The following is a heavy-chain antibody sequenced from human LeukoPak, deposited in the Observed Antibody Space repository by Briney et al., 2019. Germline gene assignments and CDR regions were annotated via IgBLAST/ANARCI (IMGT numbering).Heavy chain of an antibody. CDR2: IYYSGST. J-gene: IGHJ4*02. D-gene: IGHD6-13*01. CDR3: ARRLNSSWYAGQYDY. V-gene: IGHV4-39*01. CDR1: GVSIISSSYY. Sequence: PSETLSLTCTVSGVSIISSSYYWGWIRQSPGKGLEWIGSIYYSGSTNYNPFLKSRVTISVDTSKDQFSLKLSSVTAADTAVYYCARRLNSSWYAGQYDYWGQGTLVTVSS.